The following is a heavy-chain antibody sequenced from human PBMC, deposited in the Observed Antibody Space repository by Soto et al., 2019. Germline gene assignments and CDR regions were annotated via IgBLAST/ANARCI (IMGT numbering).Heavy chain of an antibody. CDR2: IYSGGTI. D-gene: IGHD5-12*01. CDR1: GFTVTINY. CDR3: HGYGY. Sequence: DVQVVESGGGLVQPGGSLRLSCAVSGFTVTINYMSWVRQAPGKGLEWVAVIYSGGTIYYADSVKGRYTISRDSSKNTLYLQMNSLSGEVTAMYYCHGYGYWGQGTLVTVSS. J-gene: IGHJ4*02. V-gene: IGHV3-53*01.